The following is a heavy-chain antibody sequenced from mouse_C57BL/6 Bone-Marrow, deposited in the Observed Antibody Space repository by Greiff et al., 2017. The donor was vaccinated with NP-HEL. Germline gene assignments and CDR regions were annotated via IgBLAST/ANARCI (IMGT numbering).Heavy chain of an antibody. CDR2: IYPGDGDT. CDR1: GYAFSSYW. Sequence: VQLQQSGAELVKPGASVKISCKASGYAFSSYWMNWVKQRPGKGLEWIGQIYPGDGDTNYNGKFKGKATLTADKSSSTAYMQLSSLTSEDSAVYFCARSPYYGSSYAMDYWGQGTSVTVSS. J-gene: IGHJ4*01. CDR3: ARSPYYGSSYAMDY. D-gene: IGHD1-1*01. V-gene: IGHV1-80*01.